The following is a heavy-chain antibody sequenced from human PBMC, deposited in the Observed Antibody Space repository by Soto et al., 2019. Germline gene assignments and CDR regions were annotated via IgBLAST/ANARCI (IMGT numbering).Heavy chain of an antibody. CDR3: ASTFNYVSPYYCGMDD. V-gene: IGHV4-59*01. CDR1: GGSISSYY. CDR2: IYYSGST. D-gene: IGHD1-7*01. Sequence: ETLSLTCTVSGGSISSYYWSWIRQPPGKGVEWIGYIYYSGSTNYNPSLKSRVTISVDTSKNQFSLKLSSVTAADTAVYYCASTFNYVSPYYCGMDDWGQGTTVTVSS. J-gene: IGHJ6*02.